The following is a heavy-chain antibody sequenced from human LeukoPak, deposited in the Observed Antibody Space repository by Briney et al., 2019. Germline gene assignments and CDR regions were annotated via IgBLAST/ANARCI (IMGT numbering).Heavy chain of an antibody. CDR1: GYTFTSYY. J-gene: IGHJ5*02. CDR3: ARDTIVDRFRFDP. CDR2: INPSGGST. Sequence: ASVKVSCKASGYTFTSYYMHWVRQAPGQGLEWMGIINPSGGSTSYAQKFQGRVTMTRDTSTSTVYMELSSLRSEDTAVYYRARDTIVDRFRFDPWGQGTLVTVSS. D-gene: IGHD1-26*01. V-gene: IGHV1-46*01.